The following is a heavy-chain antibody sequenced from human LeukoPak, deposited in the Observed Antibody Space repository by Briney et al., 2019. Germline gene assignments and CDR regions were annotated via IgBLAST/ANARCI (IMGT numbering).Heavy chain of an antibody. Sequence: SETLSLTCAVSGGSISSGGYPCSWIRQPPGKGLEWIGYIYHSGSTYYNPSLKSRVTISVDRSKNQFSLKLSSVTAADTAVYYCARVVLWFGELSSFDYWGQGTLVTVSS. D-gene: IGHD3-10*01. CDR1: GGSISSGGYP. V-gene: IGHV4-30-2*01. J-gene: IGHJ4*02. CDR3: ARVVLWFGELSSFDY. CDR2: IYHSGST.